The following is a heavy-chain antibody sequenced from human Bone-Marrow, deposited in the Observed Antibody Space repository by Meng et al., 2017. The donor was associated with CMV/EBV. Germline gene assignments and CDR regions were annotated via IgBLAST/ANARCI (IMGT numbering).Heavy chain of an antibody. J-gene: IGHJ5*02. CDR2: ISYDGTNK. CDR1: GFTFSSYS. V-gene: IGHV3-30*19. Sequence: GGSRRLSCSASGFTFSSYSMHWVRPAPGKGLEWVAVISYDGTNKYYADSVKGRFTISRDNSRNTLSLQMNSLSAEDTAVYYCARDAYSSSWYPGGNWFDPWGQGHLVTVSS. CDR3: ARDAYSSSWYPGGNWFDP. D-gene: IGHD6-13*01.